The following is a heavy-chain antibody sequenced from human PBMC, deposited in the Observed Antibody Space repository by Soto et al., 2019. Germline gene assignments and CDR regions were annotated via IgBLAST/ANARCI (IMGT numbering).Heavy chain of an antibody. CDR1: GFTFSSYA. V-gene: IGHV3-30-3*01. J-gene: IGHJ4*02. CDR2: ISYDGSNK. CDR3: ARDWGRYGSGSYYDYFDY. D-gene: IGHD3-10*01. Sequence: GGSLRLSCAASGFTFSSYAMHWVRKAPGKGLEWVAVISYDGSNKYYADSVKGRFTISRDNSKNTLYLQMNSLRAEDTAVYYCARDWGRYGSGSYYDYFDYWGQGTLVTVSS.